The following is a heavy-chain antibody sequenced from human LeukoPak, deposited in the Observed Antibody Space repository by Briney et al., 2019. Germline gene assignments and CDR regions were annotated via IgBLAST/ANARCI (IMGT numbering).Heavy chain of an antibody. CDR3: ATDYDRNEAAANFDS. J-gene: IGHJ5*01. CDR2: ISFGGNTA. Sequence: RSGGSLRLSCAASGFTFSHYYMSWIRQAPGKGLEWISYISFGGNTAFYADSLKGRITISRDNTKNLVFLEMNNLRAEDTAVYYCATDYDRNEAAANFDSWGQGILVTVSS. CDR1: GFTFSHYY. D-gene: IGHD6-13*01. V-gene: IGHV3-11*04.